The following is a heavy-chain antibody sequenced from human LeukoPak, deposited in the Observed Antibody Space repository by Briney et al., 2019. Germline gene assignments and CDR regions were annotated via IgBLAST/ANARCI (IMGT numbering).Heavy chain of an antibody. CDR2: IYYSGST. CDR3: ARGPRDY. CDR1: GGSISSSSYY. V-gene: IGHV4-39*07. Sequence: SEALSLTRTVSGGSISSSSYYWGWIRQPPGKGLEWIGSIYYSGSTYYNPSLKSRVTISVDTSKNQFSLKLSSVTAADTAVYYCARGPRDYWGQGTLVTVSS. J-gene: IGHJ4*02.